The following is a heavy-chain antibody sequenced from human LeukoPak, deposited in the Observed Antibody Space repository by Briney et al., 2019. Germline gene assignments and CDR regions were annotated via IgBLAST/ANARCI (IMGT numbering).Heavy chain of an antibody. CDR1: GGSISSGGYY. J-gene: IGHJ4*02. V-gene: IGHV4-31*03. Sequence: SETLSLTCTVSGGSISSGGYYWGWIRQHPGKGLEWIGYIYYSGSTYYNPSLKSRVTISVDTSKNQFSLKLSSVTAADTAVYYCAREAPSIAAALDYWGQGTLVTVSS. D-gene: IGHD6-13*01. CDR3: AREAPSIAAALDY. CDR2: IYYSGST.